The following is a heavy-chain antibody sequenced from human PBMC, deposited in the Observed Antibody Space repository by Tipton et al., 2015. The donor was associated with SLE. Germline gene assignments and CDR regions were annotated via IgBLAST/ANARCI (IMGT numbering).Heavy chain of an antibody. CDR3: ASPTGDGYNYGYYYYGMDV. CDR2: INPSGGST. CDR1: GYTFTSYY. V-gene: IGHV1-46*03. J-gene: IGHJ6*02. D-gene: IGHD5-24*01. Sequence: QLVQSGAEVKKPGASVKVSCKASGYTFTSYYMHWARQAPGQGLEWMGIINPSGGSTSYAQKFQGRVTMTRDTSTSTVYMELSSLRSEDTAVYYCASPTGDGYNYGYYYYGMDVWGQGTTVTVSS.